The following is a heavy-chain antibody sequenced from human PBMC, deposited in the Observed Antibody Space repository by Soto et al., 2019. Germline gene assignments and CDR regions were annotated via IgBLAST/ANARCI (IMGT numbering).Heavy chain of an antibody. CDR1: GYPVTAYY. D-gene: IGHD3-3*01. V-gene: IGHV1-2*02. CDR3: ARGGGVGVAGSAAFDM. CDR2: INPATGAA. J-gene: IGHJ3*02. Sequence: QLHLVQSGAVVKKPGASVTVSCSASGYPVTAYYMHWVRQAPGRGLEWMGGINPATGAAKYTQTFQGRVTMTRDTSTSTVFMELRGLTSGDTAGFYCARGGGVGVAGSAAFDMWGQGTLVTVSS.